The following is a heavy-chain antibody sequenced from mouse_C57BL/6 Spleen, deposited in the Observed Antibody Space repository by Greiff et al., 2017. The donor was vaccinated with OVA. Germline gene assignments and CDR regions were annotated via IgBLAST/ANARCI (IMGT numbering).Heavy chain of an antibody. CDR3: ARDRNYYTMDY. J-gene: IGHJ4*01. CDR1: GFTFSSYA. Sequence: EVQVVESGGGLVKPGGSLKLSCAASGFTFSSYAMSWVRHIPETRLEWVATLSDGGSYTYYPDNVKGRFTISRDNAKNNLYLQMSHLKSEDTAMYYCARDRNYYTMDYWGQGTSVTVSS. CDR2: LSDGGSYT. V-gene: IGHV5-4*01.